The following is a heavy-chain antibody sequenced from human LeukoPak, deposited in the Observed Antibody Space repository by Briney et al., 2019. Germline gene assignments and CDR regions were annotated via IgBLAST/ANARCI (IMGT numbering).Heavy chain of an antibody. V-gene: IGHV3-23*01. CDR3: EGTYYYDSSDDY. Sequence: PGGSLRLSCAASGFFRSYAMSWVRQAPGKGLEWVLAISGSGTSTYYADSVKGRFTISRDNSKNTLYLQMNSLRAEDTAVYYCEGTYYYDSSDDYWGKGTLVTVSS. J-gene: IGHJ4*02. CDR2: ISGSGTST. D-gene: IGHD3-22*01. CDR1: GFFRSYA.